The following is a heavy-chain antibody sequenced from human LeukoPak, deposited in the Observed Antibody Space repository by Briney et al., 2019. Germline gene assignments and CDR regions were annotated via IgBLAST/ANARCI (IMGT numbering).Heavy chain of an antibody. CDR1: GGTLSSYA. CDR3: ARETGYYYDSSGFDY. D-gene: IGHD3-22*01. Sequence: SVKVSCKASGGTLSSYAISWVRQAPGQGLEWMGGIIPIFGTANYAQKFQGRVTITTDESTSTAYMELSSLRSEDTAVYYCARETGYYYDSSGFDYWGQGTLVTVSS. CDR2: IIPIFGTA. V-gene: IGHV1-69*05. J-gene: IGHJ4*02.